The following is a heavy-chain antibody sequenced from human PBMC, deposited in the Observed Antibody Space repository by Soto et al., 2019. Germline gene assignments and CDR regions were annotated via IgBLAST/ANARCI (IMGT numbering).Heavy chain of an antibody. CDR2: IYYSGST. CDR3: ARHYCGGDCYSAWYFDF. Sequence: QVQLQESGPGLVKPSETLSLTCTVSVGSISSYYWSWIRQPPGKGLEWIGYIYYSGSTNYNPSLKSRVTISVDTSKNQFSLKLSFVTAADTAVYYCARHYCGGDCYSAWYFDFWGRGTLVTVSS. CDR1: VGSISSYY. D-gene: IGHD2-21*02. J-gene: IGHJ2*01. V-gene: IGHV4-59*01.